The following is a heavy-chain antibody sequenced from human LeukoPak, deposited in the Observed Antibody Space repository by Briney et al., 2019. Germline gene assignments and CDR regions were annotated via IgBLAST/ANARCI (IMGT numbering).Heavy chain of an antibody. CDR1: GYTFTGNY. CDR2: ISPSGGST. J-gene: IGHJ6*03. Sequence: VASVKVSCKAFGYTFTGNYMHWVRQAPGQGPEWMGVISPSGGSTTYAQKFQGRLTLTRDMSTSTDYLELSSLRSEDTAVYYCARASVVEWELLVGDYYYMDVWGKGTTATISS. CDR3: ARASVVEWELLVGDYYYMDV. D-gene: IGHD1-26*01. V-gene: IGHV1-46*01.